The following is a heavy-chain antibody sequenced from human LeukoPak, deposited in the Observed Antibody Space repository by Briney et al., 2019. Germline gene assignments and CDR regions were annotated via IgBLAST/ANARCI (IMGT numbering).Heavy chain of an antibody. Sequence: GGSLRLSCAASGFTFSTYAMTWVRQAPGKGLEWVSVINSNGASTYYADSVKGRFTISRDNAKNSLYLQMNSLRAEDTAVYYCARFNPYGDYVLDYWGQGTLVTVSS. CDR1: GFTFSTYA. CDR2: INSNGAST. J-gene: IGHJ4*02. CDR3: ARFNPYGDYVLDY. V-gene: IGHV3-23*01. D-gene: IGHD4-17*01.